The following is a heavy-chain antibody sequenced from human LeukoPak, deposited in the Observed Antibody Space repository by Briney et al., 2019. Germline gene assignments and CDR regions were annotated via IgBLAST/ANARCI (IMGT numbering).Heavy chain of an antibody. CDR2: TYYSGST. V-gene: IGHV4-39*01. CDR1: GGHISSSSYD. CDR3: ARQVVAVAGTGYFDY. D-gene: IGHD6-19*01. J-gene: IGHJ4*02. Sequence: SDALSLICTVYGGHISSSSYDRGWISPPRAKGPERIVRTYYSGSTYYNASLKSRGTISVDTSKNQFSLKLNSVTAADTAVYFCARQVVAVAGTGYFDYWGQGTLVTVSS.